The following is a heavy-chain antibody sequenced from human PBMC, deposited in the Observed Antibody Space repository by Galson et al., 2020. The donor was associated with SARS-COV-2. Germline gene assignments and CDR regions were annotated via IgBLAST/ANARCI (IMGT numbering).Heavy chain of an antibody. CDR1: GFTVSSNY. Sequence: GGSLRLSCAASGFTVSSNYMSWVRQAPGKGLEWVSVIYSGGSTYYADSVKGRFTISRDNSKNTLYLQMNSLRAEDTAVYYCASPRVGVGATISYYYGMDVWGQGTTVTVSS. J-gene: IGHJ6*02. V-gene: IGHV3-66*01. CDR3: ASPRVGVGATISYYYGMDV. D-gene: IGHD1-26*01. CDR2: IYSGGST.